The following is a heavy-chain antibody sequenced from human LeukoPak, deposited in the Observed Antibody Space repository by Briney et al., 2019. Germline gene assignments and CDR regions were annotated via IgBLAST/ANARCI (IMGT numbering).Heavy chain of an antibody. CDR1: GFTFSSSA. D-gene: IGHD5/OR15-5a*01. J-gene: IGHJ4*02. V-gene: IGHV3-48*01. Sequence: GGSLRLSCAASGFTFSSSAMNWVRQAPGKGLEWVSYISSSSSTIYYADSVKGRFTISRDNAKNSLYLQMNSLRAEDTAVYYCARETGLNDYWGQGTLVTVSS. CDR3: ARETGLNDY. CDR2: ISSSSSTI.